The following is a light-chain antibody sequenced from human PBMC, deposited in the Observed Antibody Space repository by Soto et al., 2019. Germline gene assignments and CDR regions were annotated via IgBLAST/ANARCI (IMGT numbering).Light chain of an antibody. J-gene: IGLJ1*01. Sequence: QSALTQPASVSGSPGQSITISCTGTRSNVGAFNFVSWYQQHAGKAPKLIIFEVSNRPSGVSDRFSGSKSGNTASLTISGLQAEDEGDYYCSLYETTSARVFGTGTKLTVL. CDR2: EVS. CDR3: SLYETTSARV. CDR1: RSNVGAFNF. V-gene: IGLV2-14*01.